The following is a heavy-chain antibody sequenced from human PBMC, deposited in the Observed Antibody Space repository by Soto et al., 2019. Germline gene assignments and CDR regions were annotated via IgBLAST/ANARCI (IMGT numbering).Heavy chain of an antibody. CDR2: ISSSSSYT. CDR3: ARDHHRYSGYDYVDY. J-gene: IGHJ4*02. CDR1: GFTFSDYY. V-gene: IGHV3-11*05. Sequence: QVQLVESGGGLVKPGGSLRLSCVASGFTFSDYYMSWIRQAPGKGLEWVSYISSSSSYTNYADSVKGRFTISSDNAKNSLYLQMNSLRAEDTDVYYCARDHHRYSGYDYVDYWGQGTLVTVSS. D-gene: IGHD5-12*01.